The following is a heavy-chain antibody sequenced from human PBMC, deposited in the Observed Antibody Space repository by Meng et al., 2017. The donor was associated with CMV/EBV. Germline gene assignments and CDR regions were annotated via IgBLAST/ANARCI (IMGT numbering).Heavy chain of an antibody. CDR1: VFTFSSHG. D-gene: IGHD3-10*01. Sequence: VCLVESGGGVVQPGGVLESCCDAAVFTFSSHGMHWVRQAPGKGLEGVAFIRYDGSNKYYADSVKGRFTISRDNSKNTLYLQMNSLRAEDTAVYYCAKPPMASGDYFDYWGQGTLVTVSS. CDR2: IRYDGSNK. CDR3: AKPPMASGDYFDY. J-gene: IGHJ4*02. V-gene: IGHV3-30*02.